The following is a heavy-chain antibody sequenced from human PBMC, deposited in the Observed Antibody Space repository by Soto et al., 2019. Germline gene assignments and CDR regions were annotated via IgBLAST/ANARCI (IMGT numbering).Heavy chain of an antibody. CDR2: IYYSGST. Sequence: SETLSLTCTVSGGSISSGGYYWSWIRQHPGKGLEWIGYIYYSGSTYYNPSLKSRVTISVDTSKDQFSLKLSSVTAADTAVYYCARDRGSTTAFDIWGQGTMVTVSS. V-gene: IGHV4-31*03. D-gene: IGHD1-1*01. J-gene: IGHJ3*02. CDR1: GGSISSGGYY. CDR3: ARDRGSTTAFDI.